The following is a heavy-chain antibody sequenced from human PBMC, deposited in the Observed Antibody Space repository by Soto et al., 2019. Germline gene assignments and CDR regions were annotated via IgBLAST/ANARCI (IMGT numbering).Heavy chain of an antibody. CDR1: GGSIISYY. Sequence: SETLSLTCTVSGGSIISYYWSWFRQPPGKGLEWIGYIYYSGSTNYNPSLKSRVTISADTSKNQFSLKLNSMTAADTAVYYCARHNYGSGSTYFDYWGQGTPVTVSS. CDR2: IYYSGST. CDR3: ARHNYGSGSTYFDY. D-gene: IGHD3-10*01. J-gene: IGHJ4*02. V-gene: IGHV4-59*08.